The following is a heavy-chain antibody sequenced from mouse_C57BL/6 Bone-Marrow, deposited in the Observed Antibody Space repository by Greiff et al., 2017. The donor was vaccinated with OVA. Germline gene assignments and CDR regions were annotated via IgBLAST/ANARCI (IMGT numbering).Heavy chain of an antibody. J-gene: IGHJ2*01. D-gene: IGHD2-3*01. CDR1: GYTFTSYW. CDR3: ARSAYDGYYVLYFDY. Sequence: QVQLQQPGAELVMPGASVKLSCKASGYTFTSYWMHWVKQRPGQGLEWIGEIDPSDSYTNYNQKFKGKSTLTVDKSSSTAYMQLSSLTSEDSAIYFCARSAYDGYYVLYFDYWGQGTTLTVSS. CDR2: IDPSDSYT. V-gene: IGHV1-69*01.